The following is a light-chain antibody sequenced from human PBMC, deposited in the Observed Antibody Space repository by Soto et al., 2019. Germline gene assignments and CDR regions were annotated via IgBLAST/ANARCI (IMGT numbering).Light chain of an antibody. CDR1: QTISTW. CDR2: DAS. J-gene: IGKJ1*01. Sequence: GDRVTITSRASQTISTWMAWYQQKPGKAPKLLVYDASTLQSGVASRFSGSGSGTDFTLTIYRLEPEDFAVYYCQQYDTSPWTFGQGTKVDI. CDR3: QQYDTSPWT. V-gene: IGKV1-5*01.